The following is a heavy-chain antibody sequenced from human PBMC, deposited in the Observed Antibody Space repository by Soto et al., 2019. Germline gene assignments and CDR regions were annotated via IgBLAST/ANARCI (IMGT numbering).Heavy chain of an antibody. Sequence: GGSLRLSCAASGFTFSSYSMNWVRQAPGKGLEWVSSIISISSYIYYADSVKGRFTISRNNAKNSLNLQMNSLRAEDTAVYYCASTPRPDYYYMDVWGKGTTVTVSS. J-gene: IGHJ6*03. V-gene: IGHV3-21*01. CDR3: ASTPRPDYYYMDV. CDR2: IISISSYI. CDR1: GFTFSSYS.